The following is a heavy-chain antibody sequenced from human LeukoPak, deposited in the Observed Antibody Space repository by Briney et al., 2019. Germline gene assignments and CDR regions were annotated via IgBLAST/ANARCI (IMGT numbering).Heavy chain of an antibody. CDR2: INWNGGST. CDR1: GFTFSNAW. Sequence: GGSLRLSCAASGFTFSNAWMSWVRQAPGKGLEWVSGINWNGGSTGYADSVKGRFTISRDNAKNSLYLQMNSLRAEDTALYYCARVRRIYSSSWYYFDYWGQGTLVTVSS. CDR3: ARVRRIYSSSWYYFDY. J-gene: IGHJ4*02. V-gene: IGHV3-20*04. D-gene: IGHD6-13*01.